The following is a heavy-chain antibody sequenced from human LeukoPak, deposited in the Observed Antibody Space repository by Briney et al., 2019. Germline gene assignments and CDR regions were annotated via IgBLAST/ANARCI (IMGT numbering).Heavy chain of an antibody. CDR3: ARASYDFWSGYFAEQYNWFDP. V-gene: IGHV4-39*01. CDR2: IYYSGST. CDR1: GGSISSSSYY. Sequence: SETLSLTCTVSGGSISSSSYYWGWIRQPPGKGLEWIGSIYYSGSTYYNPSLKSRVTISVDTSKNQFSLKLSSVTAADTAVYYCARASYDFWSGYFAEQYNWFDPWGQGTLVTVSS. D-gene: IGHD3-3*01. J-gene: IGHJ5*02.